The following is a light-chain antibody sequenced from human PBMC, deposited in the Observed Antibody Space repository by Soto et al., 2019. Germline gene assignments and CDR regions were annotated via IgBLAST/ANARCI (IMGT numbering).Light chain of an antibody. CDR1: QSISSNY. Sequence: PGHRATLSCRASQSISSNYLGWYQQRPGQAPRLLIYDTSKRATGIPARFSGSGSGTDFTLTISSLEPEDFAVYYCQQRSNSWTFGQGTKVEIK. J-gene: IGKJ1*01. CDR2: DTS. V-gene: IGKV3-11*01. CDR3: QQRSNSWT.